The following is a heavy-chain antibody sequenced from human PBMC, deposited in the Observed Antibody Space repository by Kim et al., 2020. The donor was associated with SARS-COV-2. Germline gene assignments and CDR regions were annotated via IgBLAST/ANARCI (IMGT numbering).Heavy chain of an antibody. CDR3: ARAARGGSPPGNFDY. D-gene: IGHD2-15*01. CDR1: GFTFSSYD. Sequence: GGSLRHSCAASGFTFSSYDMHWVRQATGKGLEWVSAIGTAGDTYYPGSVKGRFTISRENAKNSLYLQMNSLRAGDTAVYYCARAARGGSPPGNFDYWGQGTLVTVSS. CDR2: IGTAGDT. V-gene: IGHV3-13*04. J-gene: IGHJ4*02.